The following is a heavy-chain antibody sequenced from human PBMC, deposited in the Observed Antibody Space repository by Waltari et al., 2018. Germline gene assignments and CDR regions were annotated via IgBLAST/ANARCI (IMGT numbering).Heavy chain of an antibody. J-gene: IGHJ4*02. CDR1: GFTVSSNY. CDR3: ARIDGSGWYGS. CDR2: FSRDGVTT. V-gene: IGHV3-64*01. Sequence: EVQLVESGGGLIQPGGSLRLSCAASGFTVSSNYMSWVRQAPGKGLEYVSAFSRDGVTTYYANSVKGRFTISRDNSKNTLYLQMGSLRAEDMAVYYCARIDGSGWYGSWGQGTLVTVSS. D-gene: IGHD6-19*01.